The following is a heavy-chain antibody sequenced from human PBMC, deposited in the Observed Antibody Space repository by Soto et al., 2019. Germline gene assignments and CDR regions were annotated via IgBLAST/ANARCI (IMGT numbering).Heavy chain of an antibody. CDR3: ASMVRGPYYFDY. CDR2: IYYSGST. J-gene: IGHJ4*02. V-gene: IGHV4-59*01. D-gene: IGHD3-10*01. Sequence: SETLSLTCTVSGGSISSYYWSWIRQPPGKGLEWIGYIYYSGSTNYNPSLKSRVTISVDTSKNQFSPKLSSVTAADTAVYYCASMVRGPYYFDYWGQGTLVTVSS. CDR1: GGSISSYY.